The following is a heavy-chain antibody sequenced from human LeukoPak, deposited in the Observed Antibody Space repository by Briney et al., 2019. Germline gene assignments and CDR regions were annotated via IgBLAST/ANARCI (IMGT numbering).Heavy chain of an antibody. D-gene: IGHD3-22*01. Sequence: PGGSLRLSCAASGFSFSTHNMNWVRQAPGKGLQWISYINADSSTMQYADSVRGRFTTSRDNAKNSLYLQMNSLRAEDTAVYSCVRDNSRGQSLGVIYWGQGSLVTVPS. CDR2: INADSSTM. J-gene: IGHJ4*02. V-gene: IGHV3-48*01. CDR3: VRDNSRGQSLGVIY. CDR1: GFSFSTHN.